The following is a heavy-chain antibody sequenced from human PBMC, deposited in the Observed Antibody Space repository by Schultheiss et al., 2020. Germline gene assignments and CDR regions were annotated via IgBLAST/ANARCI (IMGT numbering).Heavy chain of an antibody. J-gene: IGHJ6*02. Sequence: SETLSLTCTVSGGSISSYYWSWIRQPPGKGLEWIGYIYYSGSTNYNPSLKSRVTISVDTSKNQFSLKLSSVTAADTAVYYCARTDVPYSSGWYEIRDYYGMDVWGQGTTVTVSS. CDR1: GGSISSYY. V-gene: IGHV4-59*01. CDR2: IYYSGST. D-gene: IGHD6-19*01. CDR3: ARTDVPYSSGWYEIRDYYGMDV.